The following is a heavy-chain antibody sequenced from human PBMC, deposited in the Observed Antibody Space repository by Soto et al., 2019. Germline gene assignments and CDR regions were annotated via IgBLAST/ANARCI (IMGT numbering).Heavy chain of an antibody. D-gene: IGHD2-2*01. V-gene: IGHV3-53*04. CDR1: GFIVSTSY. CDR2: IYNDGTT. CDR3: TRDMVDPTVVPTDTLRAFEI. Sequence: VQVVESGGALVQPGGSLRLPCAASGFIVSTSYMSWVRQAPGKGLEWVSLIYNDGTTYYADSVKGRFTISRHNSKDTLYLPMNSLRAEDTAVYYCTRDMVDPTVVPTDTLRAFEIWGQGTVVTVSS. J-gene: IGHJ3*02.